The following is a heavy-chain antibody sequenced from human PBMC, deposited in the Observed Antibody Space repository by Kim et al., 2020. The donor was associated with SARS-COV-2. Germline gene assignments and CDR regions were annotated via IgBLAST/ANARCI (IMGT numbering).Heavy chain of an antibody. CDR1: GFTFSSYS. CDR3: ARDGGIAVAGIDY. V-gene: IGHV3-21*01. J-gene: IGHJ4*02. D-gene: IGHD6-19*01. Sequence: GGSLRLSCAASGFTFSSYSMNWVRQAPGKGLEWVSSISSSSSYIYYADSVKGRFTISRDNAKNSLYLQMNSLRADDTAVYYCARDGGIAVAGIDYWGQGTLVTVSS. CDR2: ISSSSSYI.